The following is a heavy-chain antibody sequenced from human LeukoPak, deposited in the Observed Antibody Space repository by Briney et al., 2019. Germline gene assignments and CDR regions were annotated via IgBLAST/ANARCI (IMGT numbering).Heavy chain of an antibody. V-gene: IGHV5-51*01. CDR1: GYTFTSYW. CDR2: IYPGDSDT. J-gene: IGHJ4*02. CDR3: ARLGYYYGSGSYYWAY. D-gene: IGHD3-10*01. Sequence: KVSCKASGYTFTSYWIGWVRQMPGKGLEWMGIIYPGDSDTRYSPSFQGQVTISADKSISTAYLQWSSLKASDTAMYYCARLGYYYGSGSYYWAYWGQGTLVTVSS.